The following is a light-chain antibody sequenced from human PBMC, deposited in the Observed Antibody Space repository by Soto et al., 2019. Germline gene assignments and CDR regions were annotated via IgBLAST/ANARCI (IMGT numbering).Light chain of an antibody. V-gene: IGLV2-14*01. CDR1: SSDLGSSKY. J-gene: IGLJ2*01. Sequence: QSALTQPASVSGSPGQSITISCTGSSSDLGSSKYVSWYQQHPDKAPKIIVYDGTDRPLGVSNRFSASKSGTTASLTISGLQVEDEANYYCSSYTSSSTLVFGGGTKVTVL. CDR3: SSYTSSSTLV. CDR2: DGT.